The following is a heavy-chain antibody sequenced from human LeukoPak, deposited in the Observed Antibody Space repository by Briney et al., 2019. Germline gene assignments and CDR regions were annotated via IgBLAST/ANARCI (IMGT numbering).Heavy chain of an antibody. V-gene: IGHV3-9*01. CDR2: ISWNSGSI. D-gene: IGHD6-19*01. CDR3: AKAPNIAVAGPADY. CDR1: GFTFDDYA. J-gene: IGHJ4*02. Sequence: GGSLRLSCAASGFTFDDYAMHWVRQAPGKGLEWVSGISWNSGSIGYADSVKGRFTIPRDNAKNSLYLQMNSLRAEDTALYYCAKAPNIAVAGPADYWGQGTLVTVSS.